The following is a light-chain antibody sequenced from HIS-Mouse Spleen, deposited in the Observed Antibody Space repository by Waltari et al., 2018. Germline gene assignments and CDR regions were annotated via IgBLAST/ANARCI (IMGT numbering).Light chain of an antibody. CDR2: QDS. Sequence: SYELTQPPSVSVSPGQPASLPCSGNKLGDKYAFWCQQKPGQSPVLVIYQDSKRPSGNPARLSGSNSGTTDTLTISGTQAMDEADYDCQAWDSSYSVFGGGTQLTVL. CDR1: KLGDKY. CDR3: QAWDSSYSV. J-gene: IGLJ2*01. V-gene: IGLV3-1*01.